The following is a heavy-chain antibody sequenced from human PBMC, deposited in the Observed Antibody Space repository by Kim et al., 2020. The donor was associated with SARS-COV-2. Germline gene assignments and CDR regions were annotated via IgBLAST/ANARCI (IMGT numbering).Heavy chain of an antibody. CDR3: AREPGD. Sequence: NHSGSTNYNPSLKSRVTLSVDTSKNQFSLKLSSVTAADTAVYYCAREPGDWGQGTLVTVSS. CDR2: NHSGST. D-gene: IGHD3-10*01. V-gene: IGHV4-34*01. J-gene: IGHJ4*02.